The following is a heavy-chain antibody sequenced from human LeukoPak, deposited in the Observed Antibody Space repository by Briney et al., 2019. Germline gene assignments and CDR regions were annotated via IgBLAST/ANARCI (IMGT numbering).Heavy chain of an antibody. J-gene: IGHJ6*02. CDR3: ASTVVVVAASRYYYYYGMDV. D-gene: IGHD2-15*01. CDR1: GYTFTSYA. Sequence: GASVKVSCKASGYTFTSYAMHWVRQAPGQRLEWMGWINAGNGNTKYSQKFQGRVTITRDTSASTAYMELSSLRSEDTAVYYCASTVVVVAASRYYYYYGMDVWGQGTTVTVSS. CDR2: INAGNGNT. V-gene: IGHV1-3*01.